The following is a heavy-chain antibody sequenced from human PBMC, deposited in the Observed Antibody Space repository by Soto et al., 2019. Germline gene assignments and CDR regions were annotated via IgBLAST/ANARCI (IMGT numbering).Heavy chain of an antibody. CDR1: GGSISSGDYY. J-gene: IGHJ4*02. D-gene: IGHD5-12*01. V-gene: IGHV4-30-4*01. CDR3: ARDEYSGYDHTFDY. CDR2: IYYSGST. Sequence: PSETLSLTCTVSGGSISSGDYYWSWIRQTPGKGLEWIGYIYYSGSTYYNPSLKSRVTISVDTSKNQFSLKLSSVTAADTAVYYCARDEYSGYDHTFDYWGQGTLVTVSS.